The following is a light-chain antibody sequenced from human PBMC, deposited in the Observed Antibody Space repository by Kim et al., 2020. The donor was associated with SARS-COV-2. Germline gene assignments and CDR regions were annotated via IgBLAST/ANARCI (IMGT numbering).Light chain of an antibody. J-gene: IGLJ1*01. Sequence: GQSVTISCTGTSSDVGYYNRVSWYQQFPGTAPKLIIPEVTNRPSGVPDRFSGSRSGNTASLTISGLQPEDEADYYCSSSTNTNSYLFGTGTKVTVL. V-gene: IGLV2-18*02. CDR1: SSDVGYYNR. CDR2: EVT. CDR3: SSSTNTNSYL.